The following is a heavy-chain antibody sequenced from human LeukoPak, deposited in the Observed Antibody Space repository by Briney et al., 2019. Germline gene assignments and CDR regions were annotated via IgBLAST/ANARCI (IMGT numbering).Heavy chain of an antibody. CDR2: INWNGGGT. V-gene: IGHV3-20*04. J-gene: IGHJ4*02. CDR3: ARGASYYYDSSGYYN. D-gene: IGHD3-22*01. CDR1: GFTFDDYG. Sequence: AGGSLRLSCAASGFTFDDYGMSWVRQAPGKGLEWVSGINWNGGGTGYADSVKGRFTISRDSAKNSLYLQMNTLRAEDTALYYCARGASYYYDSSGYYNWGQGTPVTVSS.